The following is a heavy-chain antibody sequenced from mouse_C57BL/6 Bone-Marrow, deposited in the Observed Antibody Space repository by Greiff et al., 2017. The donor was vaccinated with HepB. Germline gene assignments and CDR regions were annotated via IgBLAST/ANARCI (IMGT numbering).Heavy chain of an antibody. Sequence: EVKLEESGGGLVQPGESLKLSCESNEYEFPSHDMSWVRKTPEKRLELVAAINSDGGSTYYPDTMERRFIISRDNTKKTLYLQMSSLRSEDTALYYCARQGSTGTWYFDVWGTGTTVTVSS. V-gene: IGHV5-2*03. D-gene: IGHD4-1*02. CDR2: INSDGGST. CDR1: EYEFPSHD. CDR3: ARQGSTGTWYFDV. J-gene: IGHJ1*03.